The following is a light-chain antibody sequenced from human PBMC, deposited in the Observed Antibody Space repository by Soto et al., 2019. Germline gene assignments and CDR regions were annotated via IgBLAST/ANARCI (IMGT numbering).Light chain of an antibody. CDR3: QQANSFTYT. CDR2: AAS. CDR1: QGISSW. Sequence: DIQMTHSPSSVSASVGDRVTITCRASQGISSWLAWYQQKPGKAPKLLIYAASSLQSGVPSRFRGSRSWPDFTLTISRLQPEDFATYDCQQANSFTYTFGQGTKLEIK. V-gene: IGKV1-12*01. J-gene: IGKJ2*01.